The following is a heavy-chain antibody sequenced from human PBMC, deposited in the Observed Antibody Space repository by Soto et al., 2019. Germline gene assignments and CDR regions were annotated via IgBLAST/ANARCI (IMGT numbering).Heavy chain of an antibody. CDR1: GFTFSDNY. J-gene: IGHJ4*02. CDR2: ISSSGGII. Sequence: PGGSLRLSCAASGFTFSDNYMSWIRQAPGKGLEWVSYISSSGGIIYYADSVKGRFTISRDNAKNSLYLQMNSLRAEDTAVYYCARDLGYYESDGYFDYWGQGALVTVSS. D-gene: IGHD3-22*01. CDR3: ARDLGYYESDGYFDY. V-gene: IGHV3-11*01.